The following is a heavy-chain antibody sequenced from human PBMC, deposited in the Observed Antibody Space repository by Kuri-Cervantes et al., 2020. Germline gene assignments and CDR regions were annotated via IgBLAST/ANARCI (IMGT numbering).Heavy chain of an antibody. D-gene: IGHD3-3*01. J-gene: IGHJ4*02. Sequence: GGSLRLSCAASGFTFSSYWMNWVRQVSGKGLEWVANIKQDGSEKYYADSVKGRFTISRDNAKNSLYLQMNSLRAEDTAVYYCARGKYDFWSGTPLDYWGQGTLVTVSS. CDR1: GFTFSSYW. CDR3: ARGKYDFWSGTPLDY. V-gene: IGHV3-7*01. CDR2: IKQDGSEK.